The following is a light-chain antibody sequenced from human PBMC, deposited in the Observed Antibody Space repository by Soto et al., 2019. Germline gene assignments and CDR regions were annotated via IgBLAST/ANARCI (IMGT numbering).Light chain of an antibody. CDR3: QHYNSYSEA. Sequence: DREITQSPSMLAGSVGDGVIITSEASQSISSWLAWYQQKPGKVPRLLIHKASHLESGVPSRFSGSGSGTEVTLTISSLQPADFATYYCQHYNSYSEAFGQGTKVDIK. CDR2: KAS. CDR1: QSISSW. J-gene: IGKJ1*01. V-gene: IGKV1-5*03.